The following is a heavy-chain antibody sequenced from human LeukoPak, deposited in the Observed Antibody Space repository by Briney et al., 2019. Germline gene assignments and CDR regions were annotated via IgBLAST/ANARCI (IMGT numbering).Heavy chain of an antibody. Sequence: PSETLSLTCAVSGGSISSNNWWSWVRQPPGRGLEWIGEISHSGSTNYYPSLKSRVAVSLDKSKNQFSLKLTSVTAADTAVYSCARAIPSSVAGIDYWGQGTLVTVSS. CDR2: ISHSGST. V-gene: IGHV4-4*02. D-gene: IGHD6-19*01. J-gene: IGHJ4*02. CDR3: ARAIPSSVAGIDY. CDR1: GGSISSNNW.